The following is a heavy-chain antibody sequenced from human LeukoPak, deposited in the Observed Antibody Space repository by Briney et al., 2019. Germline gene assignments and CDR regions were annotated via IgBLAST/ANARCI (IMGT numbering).Heavy chain of an antibody. Sequence: SGRSLRLSCAASGFTFSSYGMHWVRQAPGKGLEWVAVIWYDGSNKYYADSVKGRFTISRDNSKNTLYLQMNSLRAEDTAVYYCAKDRKSSGWYGALGYWGQGTLVTVSS. CDR2: IWYDGSNK. CDR1: GFTFSSYG. CDR3: AKDRKSSGWYGALGY. D-gene: IGHD6-19*01. J-gene: IGHJ4*02. V-gene: IGHV3-33*06.